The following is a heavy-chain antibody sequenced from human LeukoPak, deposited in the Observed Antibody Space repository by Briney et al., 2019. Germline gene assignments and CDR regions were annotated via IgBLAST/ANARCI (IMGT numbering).Heavy chain of an antibody. CDR2: IYSGGST. Sequence: GGSLRLSCAASGFSVRSNHMSWVRQARGKGLEWVSVIYSGGSTDYADSVKGRFTISRDHSKNTLHLQMNSLSTEDTAVYYCARDQTEPESYYYYGMDVWGQGTTVTVSS. CDR3: ARDQTEPESYYYYGMDV. V-gene: IGHV3-53*01. CDR1: GFSVRSNH. D-gene: IGHD1-26*01. J-gene: IGHJ6*02.